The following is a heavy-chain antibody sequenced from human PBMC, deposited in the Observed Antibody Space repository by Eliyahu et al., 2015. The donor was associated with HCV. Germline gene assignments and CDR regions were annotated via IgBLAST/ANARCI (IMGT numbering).Heavy chain of an antibody. V-gene: IGHV3-30*03. CDR3: ARGLGSGNFYFYY. J-gene: IGHJ4*02. CDR1: GFTFSSYG. CDR2: ISFDGSSK. Sequence: QVQLVESGGGVVQPGRSLRLSCAASGFTFSSYGMHWARQPPGKRLEWVAVISFDGSSKYYADSVKGRFTISRDNSKNTLYLQMNSLRAEDTAVYFCARGLGSGNFYFYYWGQGILVTVSS. D-gene: IGHD3-3*01.